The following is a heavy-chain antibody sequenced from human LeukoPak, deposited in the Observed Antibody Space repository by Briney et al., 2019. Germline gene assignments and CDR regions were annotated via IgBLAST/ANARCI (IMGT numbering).Heavy chain of an antibody. V-gene: IGHV3-21*01. D-gene: IGHD3-9*01. CDR1: GFTFSSYA. CDR2: ISSSGSYL. J-gene: IGHJ4*02. Sequence: GGSLRLSCAASGFTFSSYAMHWVRQAPGKGLEWVSSISSSGSYLSYADSVRGRFTISRDNAENSLHLQMNSLRAEDTAVYYCARTLYFDYLADYWGQGTLVTVSS. CDR3: ARTLYFDYLADY.